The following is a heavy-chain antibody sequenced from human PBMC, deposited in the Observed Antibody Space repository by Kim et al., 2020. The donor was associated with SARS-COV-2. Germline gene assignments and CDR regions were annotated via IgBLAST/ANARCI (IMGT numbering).Heavy chain of an antibody. CDR3: ARGGGYSYGALDY. Sequence: NDNPSRKSRVTNSVDTSKDQLSLKLSSVTAADTAVYYCARGGGYSYGALDYWGQGTLVTVSS. V-gene: IGHV4-34*01. D-gene: IGHD5-18*01. J-gene: IGHJ4*02.